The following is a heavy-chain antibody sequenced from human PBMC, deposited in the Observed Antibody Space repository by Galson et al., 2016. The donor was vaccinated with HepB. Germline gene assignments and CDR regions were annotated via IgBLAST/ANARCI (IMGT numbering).Heavy chain of an antibody. V-gene: IGHV3-33*08. CDR2: IWYDGSNK. J-gene: IGHJ4*02. CDR3: VRDPPYGSSWYSYYFDY. D-gene: IGHD6-13*01. Sequence: SLRLSCAASGFTFSNAWMSWVRQAPGKGLEWVAVIWYDGSNKKYADSVKGRFTISRDNSKNTLFLQMNSLRAEDTAVYYCVRDPPYGSSWYSYYFDYWGQGTLVTDSS. CDR1: GFTFSNAW.